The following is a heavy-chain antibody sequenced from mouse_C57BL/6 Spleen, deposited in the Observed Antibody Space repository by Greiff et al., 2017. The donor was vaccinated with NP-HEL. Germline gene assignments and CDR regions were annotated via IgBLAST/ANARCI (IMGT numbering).Heavy chain of an antibody. CDR2: IDPSDSYT. CDR3: ASPTVGDWYFDV. D-gene: IGHD1-1*01. J-gene: IGHJ1*03. Sequence: QVQLQQSGAELVKPGASVKLSCKASGYTFTSYWMQWVKQRPGQGLEWIGEIDPSDSYTNYNQKFKGKATLTVDTSSSTAYMQLSSLTSEDSAVYYCASPTVGDWYFDVWGTGTTVTVAS. V-gene: IGHV1-50*01. CDR1: GYTFTSYW.